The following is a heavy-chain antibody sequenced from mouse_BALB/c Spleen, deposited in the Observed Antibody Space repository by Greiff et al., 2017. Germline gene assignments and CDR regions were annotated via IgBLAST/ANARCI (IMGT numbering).Heavy chain of an antibody. CDR1: GFTFSSYG. CDR2: INSNGGST. V-gene: IGHV5-6-3*01. J-gene: IGHJ2*01. CDR3: ARAPYGNYYFDY. Sequence: EVKLEESGGGLVQPGGSLKLSCAASGFTFSSYGMSWVRQTPDKRLELVATINSNGGSTYYPDSVKGRFTISRDNAKNTLYLQMSSLKSEDTAMYYCARAPYGNYYFDYWGQGTTLTVSS. D-gene: IGHD2-1*01.